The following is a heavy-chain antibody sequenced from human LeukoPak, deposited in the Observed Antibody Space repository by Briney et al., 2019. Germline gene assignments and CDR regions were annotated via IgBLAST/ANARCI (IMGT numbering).Heavy chain of an antibody. D-gene: IGHD2-2*01. Sequence: PGRSLRLSCAASGFSFSSYAMHWVGQAPGTGLEWVAVISYDGSNRYYADSVKGRFTISRDNSKNTLYLQMNNLRAEDTAVYYCARGDCSSTSCYLFDYWGQGTLVTVSS. CDR2: ISYDGSNR. CDR3: ARGDCSSTSCYLFDY. V-gene: IGHV3-30*04. CDR1: GFSFSSYA. J-gene: IGHJ4*02.